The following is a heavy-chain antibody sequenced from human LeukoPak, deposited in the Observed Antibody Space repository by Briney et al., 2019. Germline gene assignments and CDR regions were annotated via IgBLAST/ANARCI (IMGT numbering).Heavy chain of an antibody. CDR1: GFTFSSYA. CDR3: AKDFNVDTAMVRSPFDY. Sequence: GGSLRLSCAASGFTFSSYAMSWVRQAPGKGLEWVSAISGSGGSTYYADSVKGRFTISRDNSKNTLYLQMNSLRAEDTAVYYCAKDFNVDTAMVRSPFDYWGQGTLVTVSS. D-gene: IGHD5-18*01. J-gene: IGHJ4*02. CDR2: ISGSGGST. V-gene: IGHV3-23*01.